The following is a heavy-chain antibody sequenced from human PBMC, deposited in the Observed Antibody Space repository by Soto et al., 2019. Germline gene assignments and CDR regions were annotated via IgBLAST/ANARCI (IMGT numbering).Heavy chain of an antibody. CDR1: GLTFSSYG. V-gene: IGHV3-33*01. D-gene: IGHD6-13*01. J-gene: IGHJ6*02. CDR3: ARIAAAGTMYYDYYYGMDV. CDR2: IWYDGSNK. Sequence: PGGSLRLSYAASGLTFSSYGMHWVRQAPGRGLEWVAVIWYDGSNKYYADSVKGRFTISRDNSKNTLYLQMNSLRAEDTAVYYCARIAAAGTMYYDYYYGMDVWGQGTMVTVSS.